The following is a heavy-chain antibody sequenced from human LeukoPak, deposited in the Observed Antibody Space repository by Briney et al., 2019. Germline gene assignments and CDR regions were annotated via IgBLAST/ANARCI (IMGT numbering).Heavy chain of an antibody. J-gene: IGHJ4*02. CDR3: ARQGDTGSWYFDY. Sequence: GGSLRLSCAASGFIFSSYGMHWVRQAPGKGLECVAVISYEGSNKYYADSVKGQVTISRDNSKSTLYLQMDSPRAGDTAVYYCARQGDTGSWYFDYWGQGTLVTVSS. CDR2: ISYEGSNK. V-gene: IGHV3-30*03. CDR1: GFIFSSYG. D-gene: IGHD2-21*02.